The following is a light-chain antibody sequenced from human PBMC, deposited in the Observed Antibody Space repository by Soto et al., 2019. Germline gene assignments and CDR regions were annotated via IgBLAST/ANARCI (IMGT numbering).Light chain of an antibody. Sequence: DIQMTQSPSSLSASVGDRVTITCRASQIISSYLNWYQQKPGKAPKLLIYAASSLQSGVPSRFSGSGSGTDFTLTISSLQPKDFATYYCQQSYSIPFTFGGGTKVEIK. CDR2: AAS. CDR3: QQSYSIPFT. CDR1: QIISSY. J-gene: IGKJ4*01. V-gene: IGKV1-39*01.